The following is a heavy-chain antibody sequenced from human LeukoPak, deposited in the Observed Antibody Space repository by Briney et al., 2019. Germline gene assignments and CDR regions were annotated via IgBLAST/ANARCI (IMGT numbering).Heavy chain of an antibody. CDR3: ARRLGIAAAGSYMDV. CDR1: GGSISSYY. J-gene: IGHJ6*03. V-gene: IGHV4-59*01. D-gene: IGHD6-13*01. Sequence: SETLSLTCTVSGGSISSYYWSWIRQPPGKGLEWIGYIYYSGSTNYNPSLKSRVTISVDTSKNQLSLKLSSVTAADTAVYYCARRLGIAAAGSYMDVWGKGTTVTVSS. CDR2: IYYSGST.